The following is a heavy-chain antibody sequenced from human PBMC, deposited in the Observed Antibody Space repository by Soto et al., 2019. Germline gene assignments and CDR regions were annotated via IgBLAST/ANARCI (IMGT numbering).Heavy chain of an antibody. Sequence: SVKVSCKASGGTFSSYAISWVRQAPGQGLEWMGGIIPIFGTANYAQKFQGRVTITADESTSTAYMELSSLRAEDTAVYYCARDQGRYSYGPYYYYYYYGMDVWGQGTTVTVSS. D-gene: IGHD5-18*01. CDR1: GGTFSSYA. CDR2: IIPIFGTA. CDR3: ARDQGRYSYGPYYYYYYYGMDV. J-gene: IGHJ6*02. V-gene: IGHV1-69*13.